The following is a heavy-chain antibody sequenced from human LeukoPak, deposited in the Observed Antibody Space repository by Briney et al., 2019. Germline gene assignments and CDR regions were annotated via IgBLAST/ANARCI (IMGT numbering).Heavy chain of an antibody. CDR3: MKGFQGYCSSISCSGY. Sequence: GGSLRLSCSASGFTFSNYAMHWVRQAPEKGLEHVSAIGSNGGTTYYADSVKGRFTISRDNSKNTLYLQMSSLRAEDTAVYYCMKGFQGYCSSISCSGYWGQGTLVIVSS. D-gene: IGHD2-2*01. V-gene: IGHV3-64D*06. J-gene: IGHJ4*02. CDR1: GFTFSNYA. CDR2: IGSNGGTT.